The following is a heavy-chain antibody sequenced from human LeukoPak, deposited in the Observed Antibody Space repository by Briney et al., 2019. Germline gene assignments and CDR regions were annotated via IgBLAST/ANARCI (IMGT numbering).Heavy chain of an antibody. V-gene: IGHV1-2*02. D-gene: IGHD6-6*01. J-gene: IGHJ4*02. CDR3: ANLEYSSSSAGY. CDR1: GYTFTGYY. Sequence: GASVKVSCKASGYTFTGYYMHWVRQAPGQGLEWMGWINPNSGSTNYAQKFQGRVTMTRDTSISTAYMELSRLRSDDTAVYYCANLEYSSSSAGYWGQGTLVTVSS. CDR2: INPNSGST.